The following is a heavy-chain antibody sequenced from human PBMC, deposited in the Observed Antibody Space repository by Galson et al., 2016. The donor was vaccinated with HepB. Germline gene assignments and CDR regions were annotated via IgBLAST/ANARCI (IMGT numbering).Heavy chain of an antibody. CDR1: GGSVSSGSYY. CDR2: IYSSGST. Sequence: LSLTCTVSGGSVSSGSYYWSWIRQPPGKGLEWIAYIYSSGSTNYNPSLKSRVTISVDTSKNQFSLRLSSVTAADSAVYYCASSSYYASGSYYNPWYYYGLGVWGQGTTVTVSS. D-gene: IGHD3-10*01. CDR3: ASSSYYASGSYYNPWYYYGLGV. V-gene: IGHV4-61*01. J-gene: IGHJ6*02.